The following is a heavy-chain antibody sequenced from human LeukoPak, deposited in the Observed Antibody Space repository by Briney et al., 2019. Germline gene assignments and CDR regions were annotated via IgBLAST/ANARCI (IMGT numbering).Heavy chain of an antibody. Sequence: SETLSLTCSVSGGSISTYYWNYIRQSPGKGLEWIGYISYSGGTNYNPSLKSRVTISVDTSKNQFSLKLSSVTAADTAVYYCASLRKRGGAFDIWGQGTMVTVSS. V-gene: IGHV4-59*12. J-gene: IGHJ3*02. CDR2: ISYSGGT. CDR3: ASLRKRGGAFDI. CDR1: GGSISTYY.